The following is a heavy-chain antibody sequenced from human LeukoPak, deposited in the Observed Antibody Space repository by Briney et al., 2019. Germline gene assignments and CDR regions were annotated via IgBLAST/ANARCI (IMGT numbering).Heavy chain of an antibody. J-gene: IGHJ4*02. CDR2: FDPEDGET. V-gene: IGHV1-24*01. D-gene: IGHD1-26*01. CDR1: GYTLTELS. Sequence: ASVKVSCKVSGYTLTELSMHWVRQAPGKGLEWMGGFDPEDGETIYAQKFQGRVTITADESTSTAYMELSSLRSEDTAVYYCARDLVGATTRGYFDYWGQGTLVTVSS. CDR3: ARDLVGATTRGYFDY.